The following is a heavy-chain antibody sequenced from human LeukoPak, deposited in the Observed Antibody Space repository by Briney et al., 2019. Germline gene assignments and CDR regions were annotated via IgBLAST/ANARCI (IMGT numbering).Heavy chain of an antibody. CDR2: ISGSGDST. CDR1: GFTFSSYA. V-gene: IGHV3-23*01. CDR3: AKDRLLNCRGDCYIFDY. J-gene: IGHJ4*02. D-gene: IGHD2-21*02. Sequence: GGSLSLSCAASGFTFSSYAMNWVRPTPGNGLEWFSSISGSGDSTCYADSVKGRFSISRDNSKNTLYLQVNGLRTEDTAVYYCAKDRLLNCRGDCYIFDYWGQGTVVTVSS.